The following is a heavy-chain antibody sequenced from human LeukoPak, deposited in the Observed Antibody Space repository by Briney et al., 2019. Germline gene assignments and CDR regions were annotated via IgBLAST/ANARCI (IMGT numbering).Heavy chain of an antibody. J-gene: IGHJ4*02. V-gene: IGHV3-11*04. Sequence: GSLRLSCAASGFTFSDYYMNWVRQAPGKGLEWVSYISSSGSTIYYADSVKGRFTISRDNAKNSLYLQMNSLRAEDTAVYYCARDPSRYYYDSSGYLDYWGQGTLVTVSS. CDR2: ISSSGSTI. CDR1: GFTFSDYY. CDR3: ARDPSRYYYDSSGYLDY. D-gene: IGHD3-22*01.